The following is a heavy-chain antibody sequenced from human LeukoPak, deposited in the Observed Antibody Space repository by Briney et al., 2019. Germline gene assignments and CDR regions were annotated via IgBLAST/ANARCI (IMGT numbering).Heavy chain of an antibody. V-gene: IGHV4-30-2*01. J-gene: IGHJ4*02. Sequence: SETLSLTCAVSGGSISSGGYSWSWIRQPPGKGLEWIGYIYHSGSTYYNPSLKSRVTISVDTSKNQFSLKLSSVTAADTAVYYCARVGRPNYYDSSGYPDYWGQGTLVTVSS. CDR1: GGSISSGGYS. D-gene: IGHD3-22*01. CDR3: ARVGRPNYYDSSGYPDY. CDR2: IYHSGST.